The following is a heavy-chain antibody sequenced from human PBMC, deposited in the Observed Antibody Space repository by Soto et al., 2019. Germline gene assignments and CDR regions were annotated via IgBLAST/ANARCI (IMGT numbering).Heavy chain of an antibody. V-gene: IGHV1-46*01. CDR1: GYTFTNYS. CDR3: ARRSSAYTFDY. Sequence: QVQLVQSGAEVKKPGASMKVSCNASGYTFTNYSVHWVRQAPGQGLEWMGIINPSGGSTTYAQQIQGEVTMTRDTSTSTVYIELSSIRSEDTAVYYCARRSSAYTFDYWSQGTLVTVSS. D-gene: IGHD6-6*01. J-gene: IGHJ4*02. CDR2: INPSGGST.